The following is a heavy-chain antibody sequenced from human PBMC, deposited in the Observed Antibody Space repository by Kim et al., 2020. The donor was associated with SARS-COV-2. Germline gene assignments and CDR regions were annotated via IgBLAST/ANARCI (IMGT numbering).Heavy chain of an antibody. CDR1: GFSFSNYG. J-gene: IGHJ6*02. V-gene: IGHV3-30*18. D-gene: IGHD1-1*01. CDR3: AKENFRTTYYYNGMDV. Sequence: GGSLRLSCAASGFSFSNYGMHWVRQAPGRWLEWVAVISYDGSIKYYADSVKGRFTISRDNSKNTLYLQINSLRAEDTAVYSCAKENFRTTYYYNGMDVWGQGTRVTVSS. CDR2: ISYDGSIK.